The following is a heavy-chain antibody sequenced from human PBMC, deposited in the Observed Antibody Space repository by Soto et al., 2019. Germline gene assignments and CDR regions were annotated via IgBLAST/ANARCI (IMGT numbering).Heavy chain of an antibody. CDR1: GYTFTGYY. CDR2: INPNSGGA. Sequence: GASVKVSCKASGYTFTGYYMHWVRQAPGQGLEWMGWINPNSGGANYAQKFQGRVTMTTDESTSTAYMELSSLRSEDTAVYYCASPLAYCGGDCYIHPFDIWGQGTMVTVSS. J-gene: IGHJ3*02. CDR3: ASPLAYCGGDCYIHPFDI. D-gene: IGHD2-21*02. V-gene: IGHV1-2*02.